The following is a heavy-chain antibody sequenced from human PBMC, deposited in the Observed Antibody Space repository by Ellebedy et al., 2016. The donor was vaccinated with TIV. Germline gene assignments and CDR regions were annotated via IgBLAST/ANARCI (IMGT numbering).Heavy chain of an antibody. V-gene: IGHV1-69*13. J-gene: IGHJ4*02. CDR1: GGTFSSYA. CDR2: IIPIFGTA. Sequence: SVKVSCXASGGTFSSYAISWVRQAPGQGLEWMGGIIPIFGTANYAQKFQGRVTITADESTSTAYMELSSLRSEDTAVYYCAREFGSSGSLDYWGQGTLVTVSS. CDR3: AREFGSSGSLDY. D-gene: IGHD3-22*01.